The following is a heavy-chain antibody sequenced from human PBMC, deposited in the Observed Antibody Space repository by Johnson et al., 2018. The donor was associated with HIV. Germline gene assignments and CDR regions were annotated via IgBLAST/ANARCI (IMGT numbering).Heavy chain of an antibody. CDR1: GFTVSSNY. CDR3: ASEVRGVLDI. D-gene: IGHD3-10*01. J-gene: IGHJ3*02. V-gene: IGHV3-66*01. Sequence: VHLVESGGGLVQPGGSLRLSCAASGFTVSSNYMTWVRQAPGKGLEWVSVIYSGGNTYYADSVKGRFTISRDNSKNTLYLQMNSLRVEDTAVYYCASEVRGVLDIWGQGTMVTVSS. CDR2: IYSGGNT.